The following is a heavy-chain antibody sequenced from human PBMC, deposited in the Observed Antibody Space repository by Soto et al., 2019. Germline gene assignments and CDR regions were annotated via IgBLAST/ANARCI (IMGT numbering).Heavy chain of an antibody. Sequence: QVQLQQWGAGLLKPSETLSLTCAVYGGSFSGYYWSWIRQPPGKGLEWIGEINHSGSPNYNPSLKSRVTISVDTSKNQFSLKLSSVTAADTAVYYCARGPIFETHAFDIWGQGTMVTVSS. CDR3: ARGPIFETHAFDI. J-gene: IGHJ3*02. CDR1: GGSFSGYY. CDR2: INHSGSP. V-gene: IGHV4-34*01.